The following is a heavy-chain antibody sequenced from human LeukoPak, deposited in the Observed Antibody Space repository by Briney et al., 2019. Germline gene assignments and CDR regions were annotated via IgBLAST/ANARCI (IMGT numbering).Heavy chain of an antibody. CDR1: GGSISSYY. Sequence: SETLSLTCTVSGGSISSYYWSWIRQPPGKVLEWIGYIYYSGSTNYNPSLKSRVTISVDTSKNQFSLKLSSVTAADTAVSYCARDCCGYSYNYWGQGTLVTVSS. V-gene: IGHV4-59*01. D-gene: IGHD5-18*01. CDR3: ARDCCGYSYNY. J-gene: IGHJ4*02. CDR2: IYYSGST.